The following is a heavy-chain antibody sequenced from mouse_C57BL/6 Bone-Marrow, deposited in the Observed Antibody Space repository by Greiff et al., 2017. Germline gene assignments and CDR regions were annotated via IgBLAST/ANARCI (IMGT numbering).Heavy chain of an antibody. Sequence: QVQLQQPGAELVKPGASVKMSCKASGYTFTSYWITWVKQRPGQGLEWIGDIYPGSGSTNYNEKFKSKATLTVDTSSSTAYMQLSSLTSEDSAVYYCAKPFKSNLYYGSSYWYFDVWGTGTTVTVSS. D-gene: IGHD1-1*01. V-gene: IGHV1-55*01. J-gene: IGHJ1*03. CDR2: IYPGSGST. CDR3: AKPFKSNLYYGSSYWYFDV. CDR1: GYTFTSYW.